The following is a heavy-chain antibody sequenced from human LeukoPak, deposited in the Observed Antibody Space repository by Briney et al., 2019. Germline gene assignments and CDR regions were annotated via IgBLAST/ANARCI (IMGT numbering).Heavy chain of an antibody. V-gene: IGHV3-23*05. CDR2: INNSGTRT. Sequence: GGSLRLSCAASGITIRNYGMTWVRQAPGRGLQWVSGINNSGTRTFYEDSVKGRFTISRDDSKNTMYLQMNSLRAEDTAVYYCAELGITMIGGVWGKGTTVTISS. J-gene: IGHJ6*04. CDR1: GITIRNYG. D-gene: IGHD3-10*02. CDR3: AELGITMIGGV.